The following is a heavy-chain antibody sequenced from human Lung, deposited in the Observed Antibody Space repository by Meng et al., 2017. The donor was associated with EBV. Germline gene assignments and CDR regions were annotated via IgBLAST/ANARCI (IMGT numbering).Heavy chain of an antibody. V-gene: IGHV3-74*01. CDR1: GFTLSSYW. J-gene: IGHJ4*02. CDR2: INEDGAVT. CDR3: SRDLVGSADS. Sequence: EGHLWESGGALVQPGGSLSLSCEASGFTLSSYWMHWVRQAPGKGLVWVSRINEDGAVTTYASSVKGRFPISRDHAQSTLYLQMNSLSAEATAVYYCSRDLVGSADSWGQGTLVTVSS.